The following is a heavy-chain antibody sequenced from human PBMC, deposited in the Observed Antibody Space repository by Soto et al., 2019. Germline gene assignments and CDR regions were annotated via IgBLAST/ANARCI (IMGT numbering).Heavy chain of an antibody. Sequence: LRLSCAASGFTFSDYYMSWIRQAPGKGLEWVSYISSSGSTIYYADSVKGRFTISRDNAKNSLYLQMNSLRAEDTAVYYCASLPAALSPFDYWGQGTLVTVSS. CDR1: GFTFSDYY. V-gene: IGHV3-11*01. J-gene: IGHJ4*02. CDR2: ISSSGSTI. D-gene: IGHD2-2*01. CDR3: ASLPAALSPFDY.